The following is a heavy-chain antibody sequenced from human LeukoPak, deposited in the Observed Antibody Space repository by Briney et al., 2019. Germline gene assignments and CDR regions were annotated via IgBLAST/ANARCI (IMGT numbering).Heavy chain of an antibody. V-gene: IGHV3-21*01. D-gene: IGHD3-10*01. CDR2: ISSSSSYI. CDR1: GFTFSSSA. Sequence: PGGSLRLSCAASGFTFSSSAMSWVRQAPGKGLEWVSSISSSSSYIYYADSVKGRFTISRDNAKNSLYLQMNSLRAEDTAVYYCARDRSGGVFDYWGQGTLVTVSS. CDR3: ARDRSGGVFDY. J-gene: IGHJ4*02.